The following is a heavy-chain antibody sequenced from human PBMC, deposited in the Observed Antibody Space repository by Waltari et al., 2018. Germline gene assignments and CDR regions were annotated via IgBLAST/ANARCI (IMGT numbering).Heavy chain of an antibody. Sequence: EVQLVETGGGLIQPGGSLRLSCAASGFTVSSNYMSWVRQAPGQGREWVSVIYSGGSTYYADSVKGRFTISRDNSKKTLYLQMNSLRAEDTAVYYCARERVYSGYDSDRDYYYMDVWGKGTTVTVSS. V-gene: IGHV3-53*02. CDR3: ARERVYSGYDSDRDYYYMDV. J-gene: IGHJ6*03. D-gene: IGHD5-12*01. CDR1: GFTVSSNY. CDR2: IYSGGST.